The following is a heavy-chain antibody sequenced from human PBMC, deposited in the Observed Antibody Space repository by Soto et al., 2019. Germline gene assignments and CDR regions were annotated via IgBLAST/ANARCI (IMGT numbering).Heavy chain of an antibody. CDR1: GFSVSSYN. V-gene: IGHV3-30-3*01. J-gene: IGHJ4*02. CDR2: ISYDGSDK. CDR3: ARDYYKYYDSSGYYHYDY. D-gene: IGHD3-22*01. Sequence: GGSLRLSCAVSGFSVSSYNMHWVRQAPGKGLEWVALISYDGSDKDYADSVKGRFTISRDNSRNTLFLQMNSLRAEDTAVYYCARDYYKYYDSSGYYHYDYWGQGTLVTVS.